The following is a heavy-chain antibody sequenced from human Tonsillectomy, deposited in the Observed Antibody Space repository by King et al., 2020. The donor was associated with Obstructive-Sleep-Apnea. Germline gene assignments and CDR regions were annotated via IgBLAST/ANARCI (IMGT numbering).Heavy chain of an antibody. CDR1: GDSVSSNSAA. CDR3: ARGYCSADNCLHWFDP. V-gene: IGHV6-1*01. Sequence: VQLQQSGPGLVKPSQTLSLTCAISGDSVSSNSAAWNWIRQSPSRGLEWLGRTYYRSKWYNNYAVSVKSRMTINPDTSKNQFSLHLNSVTPEDTAVYYCARGYCSADNCLHWFDPWGQGPLVTVSS. CDR2: TYYRSKWYN. J-gene: IGHJ5*02. D-gene: IGHD2-15*01.